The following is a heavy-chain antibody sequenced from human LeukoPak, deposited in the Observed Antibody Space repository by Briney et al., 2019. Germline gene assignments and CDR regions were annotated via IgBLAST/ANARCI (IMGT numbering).Heavy chain of an antibody. CDR3: AGGEAMEWLRSPYYYYGMDV. V-gene: IGHV1-69*13. CDR2: IIPIFGTA. J-gene: IGHJ6*02. Sequence: SVKVSCKASGGTFSSYAISWVRQAPGQGLEWMGGIIPIFGTANYAQKFQGRVTITADESTSTAYMELSSLRSEDTAVYYCAGGEAMEWLRSPYYYYGMDVWGQGTTVTVSS. D-gene: IGHD3-3*01. CDR1: GGTFSSYA.